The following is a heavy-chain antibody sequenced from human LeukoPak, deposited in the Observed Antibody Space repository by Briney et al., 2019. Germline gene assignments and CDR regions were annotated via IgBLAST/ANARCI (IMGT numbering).Heavy chain of an antibody. CDR1: GFTFSSYW. CDR2: IKQDGSEK. CDR3: ARDLVVVPAAIGGWLDP. J-gene: IGHJ5*02. D-gene: IGHD2-2*01. Sequence: GGSLRLSCAASGFTFSSYWMSWVRQAPGKGLEWVANIKQDGSEKYYVDSVKGRFTISRDNAKNSLYLQMNSLRAEDTAVYYCARDLVVVPAAIGGWLDPWGQGTLVTVSS. V-gene: IGHV3-7*01.